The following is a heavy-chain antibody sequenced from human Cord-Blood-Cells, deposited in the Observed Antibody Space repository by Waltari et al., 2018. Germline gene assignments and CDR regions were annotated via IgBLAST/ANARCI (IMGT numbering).Heavy chain of an antibody. CDR1: GFTFSRYG. CDR2: ISYDGSNK. Sequence: VQLVESGGGVVQPGRSLRLSCAASGFTFSRYGMHWVRQAPGKGLEWVAVISYDGSNKYYADSVKGRFTISRDNSKNTLYLQMNSLRAEDTAVYYCAKAAAAGIDYWGQGTLVTVSS. J-gene: IGHJ4*02. CDR3: AKAAAAGIDY. D-gene: IGHD6-13*01. V-gene: IGHV3-30*18.